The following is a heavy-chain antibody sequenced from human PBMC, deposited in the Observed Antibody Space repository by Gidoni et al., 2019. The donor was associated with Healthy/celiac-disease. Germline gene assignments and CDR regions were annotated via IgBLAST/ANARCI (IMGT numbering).Heavy chain of an antibody. D-gene: IGHD1-26*01. V-gene: IGHV4-34*01. J-gene: IGHJ4*02. CDR2: INHSGST. CDR3: ARGGIVGASSSGVVDY. CDR1: GGSFSGYY. Sequence: QVQLQQWGAGLLKPSETLSLTCAVYGGSFSGYYWSWIRQPPGKGLEWIGEINHSGSTNYNPSLKSRVTISVDTSKNQFSLKLSSVTAADTAVYYCARGGIVGASSSGVVDYWGQGTLVTVSS.